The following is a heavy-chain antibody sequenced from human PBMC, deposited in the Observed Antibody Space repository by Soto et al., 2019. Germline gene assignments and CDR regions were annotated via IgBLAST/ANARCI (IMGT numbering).Heavy chain of an antibody. CDR3: ARVRSKYGGGGGSCYGY. V-gene: IGHV3-30-3*01. D-gene: IGHD2-15*01. J-gene: IGHJ4*02. CDR1: GFTFSSYA. CDR2: ISYDGSNK. Sequence: QVQLVESGGGVVQPGRSLRLSCAASGFTFSSYAMHWVRQAPGKGLEGVAVISYDGSNKYYADSVKGRFTISRDNSKNTLYLQMNSLRAEDTAVYYCARVRSKYGGGGGSCYGYWGQGTLVTVSS.